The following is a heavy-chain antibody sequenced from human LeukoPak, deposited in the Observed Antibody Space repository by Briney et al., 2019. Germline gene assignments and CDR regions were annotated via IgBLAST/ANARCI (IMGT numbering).Heavy chain of an antibody. CDR3: ARQALELLWFGELLKGGWFDP. CDR1: GGSISNYY. D-gene: IGHD3-10*01. J-gene: IGHJ5*02. CDR2: ISTSGNT. V-gene: IGHV4-4*07. Sequence: SETLSLTCSVSGGSISNYYWSWIRQPAGKGLEWIGRISTSGNTNCNPSLKSRVTMSVDTSKNQFSLKLTSVTAADTAVYYCARQALELLWFGELLKGGWFDPWGQGTLVTVSS.